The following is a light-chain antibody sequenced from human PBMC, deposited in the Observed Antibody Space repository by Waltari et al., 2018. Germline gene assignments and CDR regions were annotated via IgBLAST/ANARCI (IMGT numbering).Light chain of an antibody. Sequence: HTAVTQEPSLAVSPGWTLTLSCAFRSGTLPTTFYASWYQQTPGQAPRTLVYKANARSSGVPDRFSGSILGNTAALTITGAQADDESDYYCALYMGSGIWVFGGGTRLTVL. CDR1: SGTLPTTFY. J-gene: IGLJ3*02. V-gene: IGLV8-61*01. CDR2: KAN. CDR3: ALYMGSGIWV.